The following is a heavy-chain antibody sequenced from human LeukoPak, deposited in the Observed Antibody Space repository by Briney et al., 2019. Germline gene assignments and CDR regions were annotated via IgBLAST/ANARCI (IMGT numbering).Heavy chain of an antibody. CDR3: ASRPGIAAAGDDY. CDR1: GFTFSRNA. D-gene: IGHD6-13*01. V-gene: IGHV3-30*03. Sequence: PGGSLRLSCAASGFTFSRNAMHWVRQAPGKGLEWVAVISYDGSNKYYADSVKGRFTISRDNSKNTLYLQMNSLRAEDTAVYYCASRPGIAAAGDDYWGQGTLVTVSS. CDR2: ISYDGSNK. J-gene: IGHJ4*02.